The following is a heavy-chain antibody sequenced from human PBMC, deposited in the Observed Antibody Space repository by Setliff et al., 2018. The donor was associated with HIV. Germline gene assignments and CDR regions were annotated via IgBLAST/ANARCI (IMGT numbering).Heavy chain of an antibody. CDR1: GYSISDGYR. CDR2: IYSTGDT. Sequence: PSETLSLTCLVFGYSISDGYRWGWIRQSPGKGPQWIASIYSTGDTYYSPSLKSRVTISVDTSKNQFSLRLTSVTAADTAVYYCSRGPAREGGYWGSDSQGYFQHWGQGTLVTVSS. D-gene: IGHD3-22*01. CDR3: SRGPAREGGYWGSDSQGYFQH. V-gene: IGHV4-38-2*02. J-gene: IGHJ1*01.